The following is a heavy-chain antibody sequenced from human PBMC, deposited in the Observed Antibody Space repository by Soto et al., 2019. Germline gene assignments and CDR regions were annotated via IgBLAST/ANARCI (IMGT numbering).Heavy chain of an antibody. V-gene: IGHV1-69*06. D-gene: IGHD5-18*01. CDR2: IIPIFGTA. Sequence: QVQLVQSGAEVKKPGSSVKVSCKASGVTFSSYAISWVRQAPGQGLEWMGGIIPIFGTANYAQKFQGRVTITADKSTSTDYMELSRLRSEDKAVYYCERGRGIQIWLIDYWGQGTLVNVSS. CDR1: GVTFSSYA. CDR3: ERGRGIQIWLIDY. J-gene: IGHJ4*02.